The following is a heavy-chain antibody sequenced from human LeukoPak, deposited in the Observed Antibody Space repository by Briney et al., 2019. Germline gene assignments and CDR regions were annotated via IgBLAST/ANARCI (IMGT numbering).Heavy chain of an antibody. V-gene: IGHV4-31*03. CDR3: ARYCSSTSCYVDY. CDR1: GGSISSGGYY. J-gene: IGHJ4*02. D-gene: IGHD2-2*01. Sequence: PSQTLSLTCTVSGGSISSGGYYWSWIRQHPGKGLEWIGYIYYSGSTYYNPSLKSRVTISVDTSKNQFPLKLSSVTAADTAVYYCARYCSSTSCYVDYWGQGTLVTVSS. CDR2: IYYSGST.